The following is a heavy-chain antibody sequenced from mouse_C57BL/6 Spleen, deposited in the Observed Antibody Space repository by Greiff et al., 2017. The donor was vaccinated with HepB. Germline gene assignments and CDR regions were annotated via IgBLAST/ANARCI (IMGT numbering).Heavy chain of an antibody. V-gene: IGHV1-64*01. CDR2: IHPNSGST. Sequence: VQLQQSGAELVKPGASVKLSCKASGYTFTSYWMHWVKQRPGQGLEWIGMIHPNSGSTNYNEKFKSKATLTVDKSSSTAYMQLSSLTAEDSAVYYCAHYDYDGSWFAYWGQGTLVTVSA. CDR3: AHYDYDGSWFAY. J-gene: IGHJ3*01. D-gene: IGHD2-4*01. CDR1: GYTFTSYW.